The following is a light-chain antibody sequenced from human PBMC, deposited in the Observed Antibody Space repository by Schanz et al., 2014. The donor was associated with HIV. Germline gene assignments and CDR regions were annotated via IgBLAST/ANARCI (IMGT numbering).Light chain of an antibody. CDR3: VSWDGSLEGWV. Sequence: QSVLTQPPSASGTPGQRVTISCSGSRSNVGNNTVNWYQRLPGTAPKVLIYSDNQRPSGVPDRFSGSRSGTSASLAISGLQSEDEADYYCVSWDGSLEGWVFGGGTKLTVL. J-gene: IGLJ3*02. CDR2: SDN. CDR1: RSNVGNNT. V-gene: IGLV1-44*01.